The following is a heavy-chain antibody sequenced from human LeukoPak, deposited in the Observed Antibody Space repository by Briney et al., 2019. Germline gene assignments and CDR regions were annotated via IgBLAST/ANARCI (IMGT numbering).Heavy chain of an antibody. V-gene: IGHV4-39*01. D-gene: IGHD5/OR15-5a*01. J-gene: IGHJ5*02. CDR1: GGSISSSSYY. CDR2: IYYSGST. CDR3: ATSDTVSTYNWFDP. Sequence: SETLSLTCTVSGGSISSSSYYWGWIRQPPRKGLEWIGSIYYSGSTYYNPSLKSRVTISVDTSKNQFSLKLSSVTAADTAVYYCATSDTVSTYNWFDPWGQGTLVTVS.